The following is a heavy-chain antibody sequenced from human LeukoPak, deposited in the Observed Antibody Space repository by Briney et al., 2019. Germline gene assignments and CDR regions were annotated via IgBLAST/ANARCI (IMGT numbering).Heavy chain of an antibody. J-gene: IGHJ4*02. V-gene: IGHV3-13*01. CDR3: ASSPAYSSSWYAIDN. Sequence: GGSLRLSCAASGFTFSNYDMHWVRQAAGKGLEWVSGIGTAGDTYYPASVKGRFTISRDNAKNSLYLQMNSLSAGDTAVYYCASSPAYSSSWYAIDNWGQGTLVTVSS. CDR2: IGTAGDT. CDR1: GFTFSNYD. D-gene: IGHD6-13*01.